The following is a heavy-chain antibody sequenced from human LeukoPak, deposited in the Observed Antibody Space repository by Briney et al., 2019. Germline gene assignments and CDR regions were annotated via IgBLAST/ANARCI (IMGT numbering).Heavy chain of an antibody. V-gene: IGHV5-51*01. CDR2: IYLGDSDT. D-gene: IGHD6-13*01. J-gene: IGHJ4*02. CDR1: GYSFTNYW. CDR3: ATSRSSSSRNPFDY. Sequence: PGESLKISCKGSGYSFTNYWIGWVRQMPGKGLEWMGIIYLGDSDTRYSPSFQGQVTISADKSISTAYLQWSSLKASDTAMYYCATSRSSSSRNPFDYWGQGTLVTVSS.